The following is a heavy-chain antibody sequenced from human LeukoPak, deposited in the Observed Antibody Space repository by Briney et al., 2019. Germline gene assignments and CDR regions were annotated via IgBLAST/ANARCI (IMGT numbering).Heavy chain of an antibody. Sequence: GGSLRLSCAASGSTFSSYSMNWVRQAPGKGLEWVSSISSSSDHIAYADSVKGRFTISRDNAKNALYLQVNSLRAEDTAVYYCARGVVPAAFDYWGQGTLVTVSS. CDR2: ISSSSDHI. V-gene: IGHV3-21*01. CDR1: GSTFSSYS. D-gene: IGHD2-2*01. J-gene: IGHJ4*02. CDR3: ARGVVPAAFDY.